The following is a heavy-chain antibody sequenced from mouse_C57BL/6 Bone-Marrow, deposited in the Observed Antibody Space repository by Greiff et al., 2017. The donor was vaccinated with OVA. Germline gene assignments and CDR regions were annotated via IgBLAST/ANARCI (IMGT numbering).Heavy chain of an antibody. J-gene: IGHJ1*03. CDR3: TRKKAYYSNDWYFDV. CDR1: GYTFTDYE. D-gene: IGHD2-5*01. V-gene: IGHV1-15*01. CDR2: IDPETGGT. Sequence: QVQLKQSGAELVRPGASVTLSCKASGYTFTDYEMHWVKQTPVHGLEWIGGIDPETGGTAYNQKVKGKAILTADKSSSTAYMELRSLTSEDSAVYYCTRKKAYYSNDWYFDVWGTGTTVTVSS.